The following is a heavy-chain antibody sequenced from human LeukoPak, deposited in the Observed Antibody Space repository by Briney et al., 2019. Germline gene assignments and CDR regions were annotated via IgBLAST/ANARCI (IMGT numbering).Heavy chain of an antibody. Sequence: ASVKVSCKASGYTFSSYAMNWVRQAPGQGLEWMGWINTNTGNPTYAQGFTGRFVFSLDTSVSTAYLQISSLQAEDTAVYYCARSNNDGDYLGVGFDYWGQGTLVTISS. J-gene: IGHJ4*02. V-gene: IGHV7-4-1*02. CDR1: GYTFSSYA. CDR3: ARSNNDGDYLGVGFDY. CDR2: INTNTGNP. D-gene: IGHD4-17*01.